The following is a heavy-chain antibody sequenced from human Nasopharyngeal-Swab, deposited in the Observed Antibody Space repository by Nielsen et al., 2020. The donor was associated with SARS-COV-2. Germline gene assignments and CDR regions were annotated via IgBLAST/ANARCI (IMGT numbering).Heavy chain of an antibody. CDR2: ISAYDDNT. D-gene: IGHD2-2*02. CDR3: ARHGCSRGNCYKINWFDP. Sequence: ASVKVSCKASGYTFSDYGISWVRQAPGQGLEWMGWISAYDDNTNYAQKFQGRVTVTADTSTSTAYMEMRSLRSDDPAVYFCARHGCSRGNCYKINWFDPWGQGTLVTVS. J-gene: IGHJ5*02. CDR1: GYTFSDYG. V-gene: IGHV1-18*01.